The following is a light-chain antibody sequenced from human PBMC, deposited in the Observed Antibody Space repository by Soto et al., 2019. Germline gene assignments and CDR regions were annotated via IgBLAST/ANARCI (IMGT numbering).Light chain of an antibody. CDR3: MQALQTIS. V-gene: IGKV2-28*01. CDR1: QSLPHSNGYNY. Sequence: DIVMTQSPLSLPVSPGEPASISCRSSQSLPHSNGYNYLDWYLQKPGQSPQLLIYLGSNRASGVPDRFSCSGSGTDFTLKISRVEAEDAGVYYCMQALQTISFGQGTRLEIK. CDR2: LGS. J-gene: IGKJ5*01.